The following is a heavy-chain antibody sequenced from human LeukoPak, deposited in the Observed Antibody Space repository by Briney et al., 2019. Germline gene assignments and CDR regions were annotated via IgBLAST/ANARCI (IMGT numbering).Heavy chain of an antibody. Sequence: PGGSLRLSCAASGFTFSSYAMSWVRQAPGKGLEWVSAISGSGGSTYYADSVKGRFTISRDNSKNTLYLQMNSLRAEDTAVYYCARDGSGQLLSGGWFDPWGQGTLVTVSS. D-gene: IGHD2-2*01. V-gene: IGHV3-23*01. J-gene: IGHJ5*02. CDR3: ARDGSGQLLSGGWFDP. CDR2: ISGSGGST. CDR1: GFTFSSYA.